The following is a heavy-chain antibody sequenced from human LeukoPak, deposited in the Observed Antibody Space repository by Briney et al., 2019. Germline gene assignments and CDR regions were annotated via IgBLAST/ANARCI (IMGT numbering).Heavy chain of an antibody. CDR3: ARDKGGTYSG. CDR1: GGTFSSYA. J-gene: IGHJ4*02. Sequence: ASVKVSCKASGGTFSSYAISWVRQAPGQGLEWMGWINPNSGGTNYAQKFQGRVTMTRDTSISTAYMELSRLRSDDTAVYYCARDKGGTYSGWGQGTLVTVSS. D-gene: IGHD1-26*01. V-gene: IGHV1-2*02. CDR2: INPNSGGT.